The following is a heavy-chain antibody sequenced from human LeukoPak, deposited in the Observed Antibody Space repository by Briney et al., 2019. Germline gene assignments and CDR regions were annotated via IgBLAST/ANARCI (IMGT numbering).Heavy chain of an antibody. V-gene: IGHV3-74*01. CDR1: GFTFSSYW. CDR3: ARGYDSSGYPSTPFDY. Sequence: GGSLRLSCAASGFTFSSYWMHWVRQAPGKGLVWVSRINSDGSSTSYADSVKGRFTISRDNAKNTLYLQMNSLRAEDTAVYYCARGYDSSGYPSTPFDYWGQGTLVTVSS. D-gene: IGHD3-22*01. J-gene: IGHJ4*02. CDR2: INSDGSST.